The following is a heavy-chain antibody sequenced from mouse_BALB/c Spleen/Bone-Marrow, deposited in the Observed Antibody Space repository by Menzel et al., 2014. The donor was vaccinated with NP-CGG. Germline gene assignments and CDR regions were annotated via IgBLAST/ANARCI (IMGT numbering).Heavy chain of an antibody. V-gene: IGHV1S53*02. CDR2: VSPGDGDI. CDR1: GYTFTDHA. D-gene: IGHD1-3*01. J-gene: IGHJ1*01. CDR3: KKLWDFDF. Sequence: QVQLQQSDAELVKLGASVKISCRASGYTFTDHAIHWVKQKPEQGLEWIGYVSPGDGDIKYNEKFKGKATLTADKSSSTTYMQLNSLTSEDPAVYFCKKLWDFDFWGAGTTVTVSS.